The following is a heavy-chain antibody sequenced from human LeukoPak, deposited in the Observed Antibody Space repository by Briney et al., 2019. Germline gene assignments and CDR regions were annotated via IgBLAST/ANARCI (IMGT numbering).Heavy chain of an antibody. V-gene: IGHV1-69*13. J-gene: IGHJ5*02. D-gene: IGHD3-22*01. CDR2: IIPIFGTA. CDR3: ARVLSYYDSSGYYPSMGFDP. CDR1: GGTFSSYA. Sequence: GASVKVSCKASGGTFSSYAISWVRQAPGQGLEWMGGIIPIFGTANYAQKFQGRVTITADESTSTAYMELSSLRSEDTAVYYCARVLSYYDSSGYYPSMGFDPWGQGTLVTVSS.